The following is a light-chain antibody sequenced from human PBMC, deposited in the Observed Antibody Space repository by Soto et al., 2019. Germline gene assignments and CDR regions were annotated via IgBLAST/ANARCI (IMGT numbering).Light chain of an antibody. CDR2: EGS. V-gene: IGLV2-23*01. Sequence: QSVLTQPASVSGSPGQSITISCTGSSSDVGRYNLVSWYQHHPGKAPKLMIYEGSKRPSGVSNRFSGYKSGSTASLTISGLQAEDEADYYCSSYAGTTTFVVFGGGTKVTVL. CDR1: SSDVGRYNL. CDR3: SSYAGTTTFVV. J-gene: IGLJ2*01.